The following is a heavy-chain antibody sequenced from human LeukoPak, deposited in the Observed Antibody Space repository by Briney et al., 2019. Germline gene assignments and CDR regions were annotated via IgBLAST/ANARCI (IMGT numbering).Heavy chain of an antibody. CDR3: ARHLTIASGAFDY. CDR2: MYYSGST. CDR1: GGSISGYY. V-gene: IGHV4-59*08. J-gene: IGHJ4*02. D-gene: IGHD2-15*01. Sequence: SETLSLTCTVSGGSISGYYWSWIRQPPGKGLEWIGYMYYSGSTNYNPSLKSRVSISVDTSKDQFSLWLNSVTDADTAVYYCARHLTIASGAFDYWGQGTLVTVSS.